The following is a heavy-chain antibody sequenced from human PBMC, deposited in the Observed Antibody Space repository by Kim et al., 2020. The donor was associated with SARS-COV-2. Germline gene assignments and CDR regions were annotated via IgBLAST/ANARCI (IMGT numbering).Heavy chain of an antibody. Sequence: GGSLRLSCAASGFTFSNYAMDWVRQAPGKGLEWVAVISYDGSNKYYADSVKGRFTISRDNSKNTLYLQMNSLRAEDAAVYYCARDQVAAMTEGAFDIWGQGTMVTVSS. CDR2: ISYDGSNK. CDR3: ARDQVAAMTEGAFDI. V-gene: IGHV3-30*04. CDR1: GFTFSNYA. J-gene: IGHJ3*02. D-gene: IGHD6-13*01.